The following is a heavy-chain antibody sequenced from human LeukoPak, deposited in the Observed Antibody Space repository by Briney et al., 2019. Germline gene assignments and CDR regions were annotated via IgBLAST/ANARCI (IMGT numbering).Heavy chain of an antibody. CDR2: ISAYNGNT. J-gene: IGHJ4*02. D-gene: IGHD3-3*01. V-gene: IGHV1-18*01. CDR3: AREGEWLSRKTDYFDY. Sequence: ASVKVSYKASGYTFTSYGISWVRQAPGQGLERMGWISAYNGNTNYAQKLQGRVTMTTDTSTSTAYMELRSLRSDDTAVYYCAREGEWLSRKTDYFDYWGQGTLVTVSS. CDR1: GYTFTSYG.